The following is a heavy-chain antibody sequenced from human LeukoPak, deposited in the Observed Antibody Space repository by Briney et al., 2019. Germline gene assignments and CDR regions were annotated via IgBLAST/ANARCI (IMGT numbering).Heavy chain of an antibody. D-gene: IGHD5-18*01. CDR3: ASDPTYGTDMVTNFDY. Sequence: PGGSLRLSCAASGFTFSHYWMSWVRQAPGRGLEWVANIKQDGSEKYYVDSVKGRFTISRDNAKNSLYLQMNSLRDEDTAVYYCASDPTYGTDMVTNFDYWGQGTLVTVSS. J-gene: IGHJ4*02. CDR1: GFTFSHYW. CDR2: IKQDGSEK. V-gene: IGHV3-7*01.